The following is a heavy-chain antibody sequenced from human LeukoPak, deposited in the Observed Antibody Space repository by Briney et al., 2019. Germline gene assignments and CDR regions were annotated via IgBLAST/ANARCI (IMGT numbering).Heavy chain of an antibody. V-gene: IGHV1-2*02. CDR1: GYPLIDYY. D-gene: IGHD2-2*01. CDR3: ARVRVNSCDY. J-gene: IGHJ4*02. CDR2: IRGDTGDT. Sequence: ASVTISCKTSGYPLIDYYMHWVRQAPGQGLEWMGWIRGDTGDTDSPQKFRGRVTMTRDTSTDTAYLELSRLRYDDTAIYFCARVRVNSCDYWGQGTLVTVSS.